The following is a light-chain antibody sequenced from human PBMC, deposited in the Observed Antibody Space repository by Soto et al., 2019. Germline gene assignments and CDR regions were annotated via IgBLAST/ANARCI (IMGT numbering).Light chain of an antibody. Sequence: QSVLTQPPSVSAAPGQKVAISCSGSSSNIGTYYVSWYQHVPGAAPKLLIYDNNERPSGIPDRFSGSKSGTSATLGITGLQTEDEADYHCGTWDSSLRAVVFGGGTK. J-gene: IGLJ2*01. CDR1: SSNIGTYY. CDR3: GTWDSSLRAVV. CDR2: DNN. V-gene: IGLV1-51*01.